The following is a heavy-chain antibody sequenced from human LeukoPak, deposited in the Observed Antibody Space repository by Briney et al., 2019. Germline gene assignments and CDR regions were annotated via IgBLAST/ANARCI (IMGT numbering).Heavy chain of an antibody. CDR2: ITPYNGNT. CDR3: AKLTVTTNNFDY. J-gene: IGHJ4*02. CDR1: GYTFTNFG. D-gene: IGHD4-17*01. Sequence: ASVKVSCKASGYTFTNFGISWVRQAPGQGLEWMGWITPYNGNTNYAQKFQGRVTMTRDTSISTAYMELSRLRSDDTAVYYCAKLTVTTNNFDYWGQGTLVTVSS. V-gene: IGHV1-18*01.